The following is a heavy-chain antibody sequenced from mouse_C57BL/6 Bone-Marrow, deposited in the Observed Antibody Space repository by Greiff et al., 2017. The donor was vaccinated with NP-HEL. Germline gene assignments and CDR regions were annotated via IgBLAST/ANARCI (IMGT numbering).Heavy chain of an antibody. V-gene: IGHV14-4*01. CDR3: TLTGVVDY. CDR2: IDPENGDT. Sequence: EVQLQQSGAELVRPGASVKLSCTASGFNIKDDYMHWVKQRPEQGLEWIGWIDPENGDTEYASKFQGKATITADTSSNTAYLQLSSLTSEDTAVYYCTLTGVVDYGGRGNVITVSA. D-gene: IGHD4-1*01. J-gene: IGHJ3*01. CDR1: GFNIKDDY.